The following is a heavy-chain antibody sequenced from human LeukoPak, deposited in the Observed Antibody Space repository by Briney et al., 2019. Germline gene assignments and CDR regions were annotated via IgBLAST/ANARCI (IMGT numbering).Heavy chain of an antibody. D-gene: IGHD2-15*01. CDR2: IYHSGST. J-gene: IGHJ4*02. CDR1: GGSISSSNW. CDR3: AREVVSSPSYFDS. Sequence: PSETLSLTRAVSGGSISSSNWWSWVRQPPGKGLEWIGEIYHSGSTNYNPSLRSRVTISVDTSKNQFSLKLSSVTAADTAVYYCAREVVSSPSYFDSWGQGTLVTVSS. V-gene: IGHV4-4*02.